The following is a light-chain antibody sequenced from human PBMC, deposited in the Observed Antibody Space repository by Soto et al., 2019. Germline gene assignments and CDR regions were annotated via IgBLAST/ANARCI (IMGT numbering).Light chain of an antibody. Sequence: EIVLTQSPGTLSLSPGERATLSCRASQSVSSSYLAWYQQKPGQAPRLLIYGASARATGIPDRFSGSGSGTAVTLTISRLEPEDSAVYYCQQYGSSALYTFGQGTKLEIK. V-gene: IGKV3-20*01. CDR2: GAS. CDR1: QSVSSSY. CDR3: QQYGSSALYT. J-gene: IGKJ2*01.